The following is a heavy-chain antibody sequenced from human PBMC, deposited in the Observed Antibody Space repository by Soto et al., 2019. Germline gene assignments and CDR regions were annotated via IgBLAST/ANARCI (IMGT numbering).Heavy chain of an antibody. CDR1: GFDFSSNW. CDR3: TRDTFGALDY. D-gene: IGHD1-26*01. V-gene: IGHV3-74*01. Sequence: EVQLVQSGGGLVKPGGSLRLSCAASGFDFSSNWMHWVRQAPGKGLVWVSRINPEETTTTYADPVKGRFTISRDNALGTLYLQMNSLRVEDTAVYYCTRDTFGALDYWGQGTLVTVSS. J-gene: IGHJ4*02. CDR2: INPEETTT.